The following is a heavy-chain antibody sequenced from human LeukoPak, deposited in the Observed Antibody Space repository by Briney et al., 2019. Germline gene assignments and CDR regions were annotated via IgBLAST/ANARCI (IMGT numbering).Heavy chain of an antibody. Sequence: SETLSLTCTVSGGSISSSSYYWGWIRQPPGKGLEWIGSIYYSGSTYYNPSLKSRVTISVDTSKNQFSLKLSSVTAADTAVYYCATLLGGSCYFFDYWGQGTLVTVSS. J-gene: IGHJ4*02. V-gene: IGHV4-39*01. CDR2: IYYSGST. CDR1: GGSISSSSYY. D-gene: IGHD2-15*01. CDR3: ATLLGGSCYFFDY.